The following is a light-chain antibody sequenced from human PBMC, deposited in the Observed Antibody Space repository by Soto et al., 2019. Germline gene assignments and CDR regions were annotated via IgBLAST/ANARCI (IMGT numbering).Light chain of an antibody. CDR1: QSVSSY. V-gene: IGKV3-11*01. CDR2: DAS. CDR3: QQRSNWPLT. J-gene: IGKJ4*01. Sequence: EIVLTQSPAPLSLSPGERATLSCMASQSVSSYLAWYQQKPGQAPRLLIYDASNRATGIPARFSGSGSGTDFTLTISSLEPEDFAVYYCQQRSNWPLTFGGGTKVDIK.